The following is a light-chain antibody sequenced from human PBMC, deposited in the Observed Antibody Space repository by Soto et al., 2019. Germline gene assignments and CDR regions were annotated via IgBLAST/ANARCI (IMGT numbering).Light chain of an antibody. CDR2: GAS. J-gene: IGKJ2*01. Sequence: EIVLTQSPGTLSLSPGERATISCRASQSVSSSYLAWYQHKPGQAPRLLIYGASSRATGIPDRFSGSGSGTDLTLTISRLEREDFAVYYCQQYGSSPHTFGQGTKLEIK. CDR1: QSVSSSY. CDR3: QQYGSSPHT. V-gene: IGKV3-20*01.